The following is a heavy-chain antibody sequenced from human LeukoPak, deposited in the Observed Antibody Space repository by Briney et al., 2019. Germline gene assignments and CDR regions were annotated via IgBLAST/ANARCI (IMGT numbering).Heavy chain of an antibody. CDR3: ARGLIGYCSSTSCYTAGGYYYYYMDV. J-gene: IGHJ6*03. CDR2: INHSGST. CDR1: GGSFSGYY. D-gene: IGHD2-2*02. V-gene: IGHV4-34*01. Sequence: SETLSLTCAVYGGSFSGYYWSWIRQPPGKGLEWIGEINHSGSTNYNPSLKSRVTISVDTSKNQFSLKLSSVTAADTAVYYCARGLIGYCSSTSCYTAGGYYYYYMDVWGKGTTVTVSS.